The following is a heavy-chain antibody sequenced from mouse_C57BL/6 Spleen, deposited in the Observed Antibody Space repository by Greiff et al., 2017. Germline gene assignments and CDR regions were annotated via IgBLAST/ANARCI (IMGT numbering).Heavy chain of an antibody. CDR1: GFTFSSYG. D-gene: IGHD2-1*01. V-gene: IGHV5-6*02. CDR2: ISSGGSYT. J-gene: IGHJ2*01. CDR3: ARQGVYYGNYGYFDY. Sequence: VMLVESGGDLVKPGGSLKLSCAASGFTFSSYGMSWVRQTPDKRLEWVATISSGGSYTYYPDSVKGRFTISRDNAKNTLYLQMSSLKSEDTAMYYCARQGVYYGNYGYFDYWGQGTTLTVSS.